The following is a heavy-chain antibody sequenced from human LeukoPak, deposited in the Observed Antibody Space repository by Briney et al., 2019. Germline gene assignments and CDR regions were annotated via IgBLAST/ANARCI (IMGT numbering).Heavy chain of an antibody. CDR2: IYPGDSDT. CDR3: ARQVAVAGTGGLLLGYGMDV. J-gene: IGHJ6*02. V-gene: IGHV5-51*01. Sequence: PGESLKISCKGSGYSFTTNWIGWMRQMPGKGLEWMGLIYPGDSDTRYSPSFQGQVTISADKSINTAYLQWSSLKASDTAIYYCARQVAVAGTGGLLLGYGMDVWGQGTTVTVSS. D-gene: IGHD6-13*01. CDR1: GYSFTTNW.